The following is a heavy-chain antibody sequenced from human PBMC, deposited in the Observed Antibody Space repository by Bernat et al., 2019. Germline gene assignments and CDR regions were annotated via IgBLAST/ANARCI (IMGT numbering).Heavy chain of an antibody. CDR2: IYYSGST. CDR3: AREMSGYCSSTSCYTGGFDY. CDR1: GGSISSGGYY. Sequence: QVQLQESGPGLVKSSQTLSLTCTVSGGSISSGGYYWSWIRQHPGKGLEWIGYIYYSGSTYYNPSLKSRVTISVDTSKNQFSLKLSSVTAADTAVYYCAREMSGYCSSTSCYTGGFDYWGQGTLVTVSS. V-gene: IGHV4-31*03. D-gene: IGHD2-2*02. J-gene: IGHJ4*02.